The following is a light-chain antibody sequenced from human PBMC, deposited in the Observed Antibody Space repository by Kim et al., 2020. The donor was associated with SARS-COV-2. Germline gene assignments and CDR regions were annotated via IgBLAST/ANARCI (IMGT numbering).Light chain of an antibody. V-gene: IGLV3-21*04. CDR3: QVWDSSSDPPYV. CDR1: NIGSKG. J-gene: IGLJ1*01. CDR2: FDS. Sequence: SYELTQPPSVSVAPGKTARISWGGNNIGSKGVHWYQQKPGQAPVLVIYFDSDRPSGIPERFSGSNSGNTATLTISRVEAGDEADYYCQVWDSSSDPPYVFGNGTKVTVL.